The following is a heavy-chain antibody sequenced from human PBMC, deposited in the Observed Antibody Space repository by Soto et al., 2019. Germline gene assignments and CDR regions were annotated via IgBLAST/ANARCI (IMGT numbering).Heavy chain of an antibody. CDR3: ARDPMREGNAFDV. J-gene: IGHJ3*01. CDR2: IYYSGST. Sequence: QVQLQESGPGLVKPSQTLSLTCTVSGGSVSSGGYYWSWIRQHPGKGLEWIGYIYYSGSTYYNPSLKSRVTISVATSKNQFSLKLSSVTAADTAVYYCARDPMREGNAFDVWGQGTMVTVSS. V-gene: IGHV4-31*03. CDR1: GGSVSSGGYY. D-gene: IGHD3-22*01.